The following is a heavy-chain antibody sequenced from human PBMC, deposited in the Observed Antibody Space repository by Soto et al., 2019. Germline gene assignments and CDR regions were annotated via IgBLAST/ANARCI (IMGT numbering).Heavy chain of an antibody. CDR3: PRQAYDPSGYTYSDF. Sequence: SLKISCKCSGVSGTSHWSGWVRQMRGKGLEWMGIIDPDDSDTRYGPSLTGQFTISADKSIGNAYLHWSSLKASDTAIYFCPRQAYDPSGYTYSDFRGHRTPAPVSP. CDR2: IDPDDSDT. J-gene: IGHJ4*01. D-gene: IGHD5-12*01. CDR1: GVSGTSHW. V-gene: IGHV5-51*01.